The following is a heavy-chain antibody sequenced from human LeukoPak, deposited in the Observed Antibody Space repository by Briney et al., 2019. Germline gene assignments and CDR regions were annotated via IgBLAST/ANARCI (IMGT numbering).Heavy chain of an antibody. CDR2: ISASGGST. CDR3: AKEGYSSSWTVRYYYYMDV. CDR1: GFTFSSYA. Sequence: GGSLRLSCAASGFTFSSYAMSWVRQAPGKGLEWVSGISASGGSTYYADSVKGRLTISRDNSKNTLYLQMNSLRAEDTAVYYCAKEGYSSSWTVRYYYYMDVWGKGTTVTVSS. J-gene: IGHJ6*03. V-gene: IGHV3-23*01. D-gene: IGHD6-13*01.